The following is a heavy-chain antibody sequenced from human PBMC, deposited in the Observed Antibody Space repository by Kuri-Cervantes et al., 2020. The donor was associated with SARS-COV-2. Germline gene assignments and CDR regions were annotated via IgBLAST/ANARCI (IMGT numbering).Heavy chain of an antibody. D-gene: IGHD4-17*01. CDR2: VNHRGST. CDR1: GESFSGYY. CDR3: ARAYGFLRYIYYMDV. V-gene: IGHV4-34*01. J-gene: IGHJ6*03. Sequence: SETLSLTCAFYGESFSGYYWNWIRQSPGKGLEWIGEVNHRGSTNYNPSLKSRVTISVDTSSKQFSLHLSSVTAADTAVYYCARAYGFLRYIYYMDVWGRGTMVTVSS.